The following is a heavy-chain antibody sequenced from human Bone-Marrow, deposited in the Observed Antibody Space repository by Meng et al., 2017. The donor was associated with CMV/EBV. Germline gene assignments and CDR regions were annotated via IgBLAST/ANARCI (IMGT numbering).Heavy chain of an antibody. D-gene: IGHD3-3*01. CDR2: IYYSGST. V-gene: IGHV4-59*01. J-gene: IGHJ6*02. CDR1: GGSISSYY. Sequence: SETLSLTCTVSGGSISSYYWSWIRQPPGKGLEWIGYIYYSGSTNYNPSLKSRVTISVDTSKNQFSLKLSSVTAADTAVYYCARLTHYDFWSGYYRGSGYYYYGMDVWGQGTTVTAP. CDR3: ARLTHYDFWSGYYRGSGYYYYGMDV.